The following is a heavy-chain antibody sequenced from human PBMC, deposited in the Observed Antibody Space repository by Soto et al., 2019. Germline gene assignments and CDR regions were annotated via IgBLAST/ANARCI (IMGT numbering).Heavy chain of an antibody. J-gene: IGHJ2*01. Sequence: QVQLVQSGAEVKKPGASVKVSCKASGYTFTSYAMHWVRQAPGQRLEWMGWINAGNGNTKYSQKLQGRVTITRDTSASTAYVELSSLRSEDTAVYYCARDRLAGTPTGFCDLLGRGTLVTVSS. D-gene: IGHD6-19*01. CDR2: INAGNGNT. CDR3: ARDRLAGTPTGFCDL. V-gene: IGHV1-3*01. CDR1: GYTFTSYA.